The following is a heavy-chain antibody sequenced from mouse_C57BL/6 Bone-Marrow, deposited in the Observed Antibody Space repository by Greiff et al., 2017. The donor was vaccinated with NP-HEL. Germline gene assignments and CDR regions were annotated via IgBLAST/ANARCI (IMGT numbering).Heavy chain of an antibody. CDR3: TRLRKDY. D-gene: IGHD2-4*01. CDR1: GFNIKDDY. V-gene: IGHV14-4*01. J-gene: IGHJ4*01. CDR2: IDPENGDT. Sequence: EVQLQQSGAELVRPGASVKLSCTASGFNIKDDYMHWVKQRPEQGLEWIGWIDPENGDTEYASKFQGKATITADTSSDTAYLQLSSLTSEDTAVYYCTRLRKDYWGQGTSVTVSS.